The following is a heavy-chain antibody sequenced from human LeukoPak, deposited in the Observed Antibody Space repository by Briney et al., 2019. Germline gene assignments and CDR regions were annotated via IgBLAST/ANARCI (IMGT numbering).Heavy chain of an antibody. Sequence: PSQTLSLTCTVSGGSISSGSYYWSWIRQPAGKGLEWIGRIYTSGSTNYNPSLKSRVTISVDTSKNQFSLKLSSVTAADTAVYYCASGVAATPPGGWGQGTLVTVSS. CDR3: ASGVAATPPGG. J-gene: IGHJ4*02. CDR1: GGSISSGSYY. V-gene: IGHV4-61*02. CDR2: IYTSGST. D-gene: IGHD2-15*01.